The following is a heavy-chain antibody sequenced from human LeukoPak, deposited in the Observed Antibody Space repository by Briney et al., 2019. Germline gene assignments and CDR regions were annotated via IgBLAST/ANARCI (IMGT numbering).Heavy chain of an antibody. CDR1: GGSISSYY. Sequence: SETLSLTCTVSGGSISSYYWNWIRQPPGKGLEWIGYIYYSGSTNYNPSLKSRVTISVGTSKNQFSLKLSSVTAADTAVYYCARFNSSWSYFDYWGQGTLVTVSS. CDR2: IYYSGST. CDR3: ARFNSSWSYFDY. J-gene: IGHJ4*02. D-gene: IGHD6-13*01. V-gene: IGHV4-59*01.